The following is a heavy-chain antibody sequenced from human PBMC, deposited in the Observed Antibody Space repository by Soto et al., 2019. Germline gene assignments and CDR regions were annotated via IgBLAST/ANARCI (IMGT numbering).Heavy chain of an antibody. D-gene: IGHD2-15*01. J-gene: IGHJ4*02. CDR2: IYHSGST. Sequence: SETLSLTCAVSGGSISSGGYSWSWIRQPPGKGLEWIGYIYHSGSTYYNPSLKSRVTISVDRSKNQFSLKLSSVTAADTAVYYCARGQVVAAQHWGQGALVTVSS. CDR3: ARGQVVAAQH. CDR1: GGSISSGGYS. V-gene: IGHV4-30-2*01.